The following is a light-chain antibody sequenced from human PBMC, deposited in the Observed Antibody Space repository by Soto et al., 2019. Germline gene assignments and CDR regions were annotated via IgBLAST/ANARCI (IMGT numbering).Light chain of an antibody. CDR1: NSNVGSNT. V-gene: IGLV1-44*01. J-gene: IGLJ2*01. CDR3: AAWDDSLNAVL. CDR2: HNN. Sequence: QSVLTQPPSASGTSGQRVTISCSGNNSNVGSNTVDWYQQLPGTAPKLLIYHNNQRPSGVPDRLSGSKSGTSASLAISGLQSEDEADYYCAAWDDSLNAVLFGGGTKLTVL.